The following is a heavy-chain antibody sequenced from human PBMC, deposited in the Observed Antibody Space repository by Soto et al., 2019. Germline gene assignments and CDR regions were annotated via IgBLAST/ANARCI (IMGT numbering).Heavy chain of an antibody. Sequence: GSGPTLVNTTQTLTLTCTFSGFSLSTSGMCVSWIRQPPGKALEWLALIDWDDDKDYSTSLKTRLTISKDTSTNQVVLTMTNMYPVDTSTYYCARMQPGIAAAGTASYYYGMDVWGQGTTVTVSS. J-gene: IGHJ6*02. CDR1: GFSLSTSGMC. CDR3: ARMQPGIAAAGTASYYYGMDV. D-gene: IGHD6-13*01. CDR2: IDWDDDK. V-gene: IGHV2-70*01.